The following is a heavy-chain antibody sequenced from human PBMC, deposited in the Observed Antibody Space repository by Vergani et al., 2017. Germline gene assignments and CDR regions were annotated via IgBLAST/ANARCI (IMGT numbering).Heavy chain of an antibody. Sequence: QLQLQESGPGLVKPSETLSLTCTVSGGSISSSSYYWGWIRQPPGKGLEWIGEINHSGSTNYNPSLKSRVTISVDTSKNQFSLKLSSVTAADTAVYYCASRYCSSTSCYPSFDYWGQGTLVTVSS. D-gene: IGHD2-2*01. V-gene: IGHV4-39*07. J-gene: IGHJ4*02. CDR2: INHSGST. CDR3: ASRYCSSTSCYPSFDY. CDR1: GGSISSSSYY.